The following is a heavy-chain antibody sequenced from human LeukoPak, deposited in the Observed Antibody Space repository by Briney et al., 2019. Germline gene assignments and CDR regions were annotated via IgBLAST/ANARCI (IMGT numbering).Heavy chain of an antibody. Sequence: KPSETLSLTCIVSGGSISTSDNYWGWIRQPPGKGLEWIGSMHNTMSTYYNPSLKSRVTMSIDRSTNKFSLKLSSVTVADTAVYYCARDPKQQLGWFDPWGQGTLVTVSS. V-gene: IGHV4-39*07. J-gene: IGHJ5*02. CDR2: MHNTMST. CDR1: GGSISTSDNY. D-gene: IGHD6-13*01. CDR3: ARDPKQQLGWFDP.